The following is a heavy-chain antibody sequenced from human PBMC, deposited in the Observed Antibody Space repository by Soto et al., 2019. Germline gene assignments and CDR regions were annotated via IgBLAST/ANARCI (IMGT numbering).Heavy chain of an antibody. CDR1: GYTFTSYA. Sequence: QVQLVQSGAEVKKPGASVKVSCKASGYTFTSYAMHWVRQAPGQRLEWMGWINAGNGNTKYSQKFQGRVTITRDTSASTAYMELSSLRSEDTAVYYCAVGYCSGGSCSYYYYYGMDVWGQGTTVTVSS. D-gene: IGHD2-15*01. CDR3: AVGYCSGGSCSYYYYYGMDV. J-gene: IGHJ6*02. CDR2: INAGNGNT. V-gene: IGHV1-3*01.